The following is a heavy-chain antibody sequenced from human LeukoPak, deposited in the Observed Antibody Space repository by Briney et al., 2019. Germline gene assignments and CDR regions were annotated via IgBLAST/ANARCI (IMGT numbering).Heavy chain of an antibody. CDR2: ISSSGSTI. CDR1: GFTFSSYE. J-gene: IGHJ4*02. D-gene: IGHD2-2*01. Sequence: PGGSLRLSCAASGFTFSSYEMNWVRQAPGKGLEWVSYISSSGSTIYYADSVKGRFTISRDNAKNSLYLQMNSLRVEDTAVYYCAKGSSTSPSYYFDYWGQGTLVTVSS. CDR3: AKGSSTSPSYYFDY. V-gene: IGHV3-48*03.